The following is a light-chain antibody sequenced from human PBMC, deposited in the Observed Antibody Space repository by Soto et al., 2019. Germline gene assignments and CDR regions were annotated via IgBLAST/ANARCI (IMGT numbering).Light chain of an antibody. Sequence: QSALTQPASVSGSPGQSITISCTGTTSDIGSYNRVSWYHQEPGKAPKVVIYNVNNRPSGISNRFSGSKSGNTASLTISGLQAEDEADYYCCSYTTISTYVFGTGTKVTVL. CDR1: TSDIGSYNR. J-gene: IGLJ1*01. V-gene: IGLV2-14*01. CDR2: NVN. CDR3: CSYTTISTYV.